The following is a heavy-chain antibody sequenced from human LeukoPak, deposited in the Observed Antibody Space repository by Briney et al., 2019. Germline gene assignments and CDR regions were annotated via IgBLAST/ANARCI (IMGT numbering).Heavy chain of an antibody. J-gene: IGHJ4*02. Sequence: ASVKVSCKASGGTFSSYAISWVRQAPGQGLEWMGGIIPIFGTANYAQKFQGRVTITADESTSAAYMELSSLRSEDTAVYYCARGPASGSYSNWGQGTLVTVSS. CDR1: GGTFSSYA. V-gene: IGHV1-69*13. CDR3: ARGPASGSYSN. D-gene: IGHD1-26*01. CDR2: IIPIFGTA.